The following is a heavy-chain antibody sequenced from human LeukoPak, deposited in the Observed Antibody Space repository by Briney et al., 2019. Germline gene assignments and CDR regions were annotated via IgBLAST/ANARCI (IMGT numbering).Heavy chain of an antibody. CDR2: IYYSGST. Sequence: SETLSLTCTVSGGSISSYYWSWIRQPPGKGLEWIGYIYYSGSTNYNPSLKSRVTISEDTSKNQFSLKLSSVTAADTAVYYCARGRGVVPAAIPYFDYWGQGTLVTVSS. V-gene: IGHV4-59*08. CDR3: ARGRGVVPAAIPYFDY. J-gene: IGHJ4*02. CDR1: GGSISSYY. D-gene: IGHD2-2*02.